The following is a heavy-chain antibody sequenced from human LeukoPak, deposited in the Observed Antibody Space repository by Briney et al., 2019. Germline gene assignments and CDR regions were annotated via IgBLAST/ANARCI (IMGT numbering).Heavy chain of an antibody. Sequence: PGGSLRLSCAASGFTFSSYSMHWVRQAPGKGLECVAVISNDGGSKYYADSVKGRFTISRDNSKNTLYLQMNSLRADDTAVFYCARGGWGIRDGYQIDYWGQGTLVTVSS. J-gene: IGHJ4*02. D-gene: IGHD5-12*01. CDR3: ARGGWGIRDGYQIDY. CDR2: ISNDGGSK. V-gene: IGHV3-30-3*01. CDR1: GFTFSSYS.